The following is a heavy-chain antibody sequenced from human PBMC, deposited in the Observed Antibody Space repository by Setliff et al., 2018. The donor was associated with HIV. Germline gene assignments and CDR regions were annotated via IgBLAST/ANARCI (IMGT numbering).Heavy chain of an antibody. Sequence: ASVKVSCKASGYTFTSYGISWVRQAPGQGLEWMGWISAYDSNTNYEHRLQGRVTMTTDTSTSTAYMELRGLISDDTAVYYCAGAPQIFTAYSYAYPHCDHWGQGTLVTV. V-gene: IGHV1-18*01. CDR3: AGAPQIFTAYSYAYPHCDH. CDR1: GYTFTSYG. CDR2: ISAYDSNT. D-gene: IGHD5-18*01. J-gene: IGHJ4*02.